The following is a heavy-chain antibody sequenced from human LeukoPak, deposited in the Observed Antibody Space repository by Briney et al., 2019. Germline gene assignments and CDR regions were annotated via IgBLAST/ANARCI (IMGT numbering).Heavy chain of an antibody. CDR2: IYTSGST. CDR3: ARDPFVYSSGPVNWFDP. V-gene: IGHV4-61*02. J-gene: IGHJ5*02. CDR1: GGSISSGSYY. Sequence: PSETLSLTCTVSGGSISSGSYYWSWIRQPAGKGLEWIGRIYTSGSTNYSPSLKSRVTISVDTSKNQFSLKLSSVTAADTAVYYCARDPFVYSSGPVNWFDPWGQGTLVTVSS. D-gene: IGHD3-22*01.